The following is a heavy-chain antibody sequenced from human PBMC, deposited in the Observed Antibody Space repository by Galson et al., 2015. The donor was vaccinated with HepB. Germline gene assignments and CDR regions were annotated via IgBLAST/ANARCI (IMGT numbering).Heavy chain of an antibody. CDR2: IIPIFGTS. CDR3: ARGRDGYNYYYGMDV. CDR1: GGTFSSYA. J-gene: IGHJ6*02. D-gene: IGHD5-24*01. Sequence: SVKVSCRASGGTFSSYAIIWGRQAPVQGLEWMGGIIPIFGTSNYAQKFQGRVTITADESTSTAYMELSSLRSEDTAVYYCARGRDGYNYYYGMDVWGQGTTVTVSS. V-gene: IGHV1-69*13.